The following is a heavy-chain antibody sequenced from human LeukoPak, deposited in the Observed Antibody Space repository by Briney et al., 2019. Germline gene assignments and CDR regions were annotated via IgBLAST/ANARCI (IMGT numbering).Heavy chain of an antibody. CDR3: ARVYYYYGMDV. Sequence: SETLSLTCTVSGGSISSGGYYWSWIRQHPGKGLEWIGYIYYSGSTYYNPSLRSRVTISVDTSKNQFSLKLSSVTAADTAVYYCARVYYYYGMDVWGQGTTVTVSS. J-gene: IGHJ6*02. CDR2: IYYSGST. CDR1: GGSISSGGYY. V-gene: IGHV4-31*03.